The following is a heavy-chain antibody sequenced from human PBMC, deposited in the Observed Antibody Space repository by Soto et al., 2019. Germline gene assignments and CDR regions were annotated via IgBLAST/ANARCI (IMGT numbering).Heavy chain of an antibody. J-gene: IGHJ6*03. D-gene: IGHD6-13*01. Sequence: QVQLQESGPGLVKPSETLSLTCTVSGGSISSYYWSWIRQPPGKGLEWIGYIYYSGSTNYNPSLKSRVTISVDTSKHQCSLKLSSVTAADTAVYYCARAYSSRWDYYYYYYMDVWGKGTTVTVSS. CDR2: IYYSGST. V-gene: IGHV4-59*01. CDR3: ARAYSSRWDYYYYYYMDV. CDR1: GGSISSYY.